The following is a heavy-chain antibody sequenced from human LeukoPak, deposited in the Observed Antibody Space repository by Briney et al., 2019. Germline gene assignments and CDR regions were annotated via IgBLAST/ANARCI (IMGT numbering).Heavy chain of an antibody. CDR3: AKDRPNYYGSNGHYYRRDGDY. J-gene: IGHJ4*02. CDR2: ITSSGDGT. Sequence: GGSLRLSCAASGFTFSIYAMSWVRQAPGKGLQWVSSITSSGDGTYYADSVKGRFTISRDDSENMLYLQMNSLRVEDTAVYFCAKDRPNYYGSNGHYYRRDGDYWGQGTLVTVSS. CDR1: GFTFSIYA. D-gene: IGHD3-22*01. V-gene: IGHV3-23*01.